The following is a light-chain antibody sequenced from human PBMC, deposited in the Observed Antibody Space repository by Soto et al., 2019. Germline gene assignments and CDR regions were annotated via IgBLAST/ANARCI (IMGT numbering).Light chain of an antibody. J-gene: IGKJ4*01. CDR1: QTVRNNY. V-gene: IGKV3-20*01. CDR3: QQFSSYPLT. Sequence: FVLTQSPGTLSLSPGERATLSCRSSQTVRNNYLAWYQQKPGQAPRLXIYDASSRATGIPDSFSGGGSGTDFTLTISRLEPEDFAVYYCQQFSSYPLTFGGGTKVDI. CDR2: DAS.